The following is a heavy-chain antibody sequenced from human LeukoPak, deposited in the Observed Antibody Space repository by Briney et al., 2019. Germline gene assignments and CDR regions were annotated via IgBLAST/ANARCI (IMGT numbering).Heavy chain of an antibody. D-gene: IGHD2-15*01. Sequence: GGSLRLSCAASGFTFSSYAMHWVRQAPGKGLEWVAVISYDGSNKYYADSVKGRFTISRDNSKNTLYLQMNSLRAEDTAVYYCASPEKGSAFDIWGQGTMVTVPS. CDR3: ASPEKGSAFDI. J-gene: IGHJ3*02. V-gene: IGHV3-30*01. CDR2: ISYDGSNK. CDR1: GFTFSSYA.